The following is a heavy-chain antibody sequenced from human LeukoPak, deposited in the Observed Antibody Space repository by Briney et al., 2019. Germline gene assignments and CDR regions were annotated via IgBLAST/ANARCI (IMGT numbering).Heavy chain of an antibody. J-gene: IGHJ4*02. D-gene: IGHD6-13*01. V-gene: IGHV1-46*01. Sequence: ASVKVSCKASGYTFTSYSMHWVRQAPGQGLEWMGLINPSDGGTILAQKFQGRVTVTRDTSTSTVYMELSSLRSEDTAVYYCARAAHSSWYYFDYWGQGTLVTVSP. CDR1: GYTFTSYS. CDR3: ARAAHSSWYYFDY. CDR2: INPSDGGT.